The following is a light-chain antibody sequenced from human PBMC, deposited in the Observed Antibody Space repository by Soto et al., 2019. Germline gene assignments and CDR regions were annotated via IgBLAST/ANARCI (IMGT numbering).Light chain of an antibody. CDR3: HQYNSWPPGT. Sequence: EIVLTQSPAILSVSPGERATLSCRPSQSISRGLAWYQQKPGQAPRLLISDASTRATGIPARFSGSGSGTEFTLTISSLQSEDFALYYCHQYNSWPPGTFGQGTKVEIK. J-gene: IGKJ2*01. CDR1: QSISRG. CDR2: DAS. V-gene: IGKV3-15*01.